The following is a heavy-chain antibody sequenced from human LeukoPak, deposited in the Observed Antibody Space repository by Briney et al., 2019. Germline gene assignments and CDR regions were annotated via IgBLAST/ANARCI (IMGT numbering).Heavy chain of an antibody. J-gene: IGHJ4*02. D-gene: IGHD3-22*01. CDR2: ISSSSSYI. V-gene: IGHV3-21*01. CDR3: AREDYDSSGYYLFDY. CDR1: GFTFSSYS. Sequence: GGSLRLSCAVSGFTFSSYSMNWVRQAPGKGLEWVSSISSSSSYIYYADSVKGRFTISRDNAKNSLYLQMNSLRAEDTAVYYCAREDYDSSGYYLFDYWGRGTLVTVSS.